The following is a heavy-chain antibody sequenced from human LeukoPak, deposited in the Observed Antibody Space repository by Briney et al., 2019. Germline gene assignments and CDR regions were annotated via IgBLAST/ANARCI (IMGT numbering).Heavy chain of an antibody. J-gene: IGHJ4*02. CDR2: INPNSGGT. CDR3: ARGAWFGERGFDY. Sequence: ASVKVSCKASGYTFTGYYMHWVRQAPGQGLEWMGWINPNSGGTNYAQKFQGWVTMTRDTSISTAYMELSRLRSDDTAVYYCARGAWFGERGFDYWGRGTLVTVSS. D-gene: IGHD3-10*01. V-gene: IGHV1-2*04. CDR1: GYTFTGYY.